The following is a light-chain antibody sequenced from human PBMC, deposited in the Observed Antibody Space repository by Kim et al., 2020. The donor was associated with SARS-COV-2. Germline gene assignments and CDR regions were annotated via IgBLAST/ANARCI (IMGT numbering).Light chain of an antibody. CDR2: DVS. J-gene: IGLJ3*02. V-gene: IGLV2-11*01. CDR3: YSYAGSYTWV. CDR1: NSDVGGYRF. Sequence: QSALTQPRSVSGSPGQSVTISCTGTNSDVGGYRFVSWCQQHPGKAPKLMIYDVSKRPSGVPDRFSGSKSGNTASLTISGLQAEDEADYYCYSYAGSYTWVFGGGTQLTVL.